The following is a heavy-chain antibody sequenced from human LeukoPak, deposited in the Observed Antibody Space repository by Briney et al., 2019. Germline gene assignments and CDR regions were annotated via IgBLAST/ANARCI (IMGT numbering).Heavy chain of an antibody. D-gene: IGHD3-10*01. CDR2: IEHNGSQK. CDR1: GFTFSSYA. Sequence: GGSLRLSCAASGFTFSSYAMHWVRQAPGKGLEWVAFIEHNGSQKHFADSVKGRFTISRDNSANTLFLQLNSLRPEDTAVYYCATGRGVPGYQYFDYWGQGTLVTVSS. CDR3: ATGRGVPGYQYFDY. J-gene: IGHJ4*02. V-gene: IGHV3-30*04.